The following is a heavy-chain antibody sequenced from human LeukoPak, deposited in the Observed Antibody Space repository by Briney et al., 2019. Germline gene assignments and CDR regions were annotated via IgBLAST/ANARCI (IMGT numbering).Heavy chain of an antibody. J-gene: IGHJ6*03. D-gene: IGHD3-22*01. CDR1: GGSFSGYY. CDR3: ARGRQDVTMIVVVMTAVSYYLDV. CDR2: MNPSGST. Sequence: SETLSLTCAVYGGSFSGYYWTWIRQTPEKGLEWIGEMNPSGSTNYNPSLKSRVTISVDTSKQQFSLELSSVTAADTAVYYCARGRQDVTMIVVVMTAVSYYLDVWGKGTTVTVS. V-gene: IGHV4-34*01.